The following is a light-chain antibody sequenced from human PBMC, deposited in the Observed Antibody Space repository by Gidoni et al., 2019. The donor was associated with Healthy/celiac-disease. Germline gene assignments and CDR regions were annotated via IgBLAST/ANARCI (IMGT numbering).Light chain of an antibody. V-gene: IGLV1-47*01. Sequence: SVLTPPPSASGPRGQRVTISCSGSSSNIGSNYVYWYQQLPGTAPKLLIYKNNQRPSGVPDRFSGSKSGTSASLAISGLRSEDEADYYCAAWDDSLSGPRFGGGTKLTVL. CDR3: AAWDDSLSGPR. CDR1: SSNIGSNY. J-gene: IGLJ2*01. CDR2: KNN.